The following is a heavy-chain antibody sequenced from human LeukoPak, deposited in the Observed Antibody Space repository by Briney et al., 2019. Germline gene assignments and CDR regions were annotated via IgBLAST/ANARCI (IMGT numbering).Heavy chain of an antibody. D-gene: IGHD3-10*01. CDR2: ISAYNGNT. Sequence: ASVKVSCKASGYTFTSYGISWVRQAPGQGLEWMGWISAYNGNTNYAQKLQGRVTMTTDTSTSTAYMELGSLRSDDTAVYYCAREGLWFGELHTVGMDVWGKGTTVTVSS. CDR1: GYTFTSYG. CDR3: AREGLWFGELHTVGMDV. J-gene: IGHJ6*04. V-gene: IGHV1-18*04.